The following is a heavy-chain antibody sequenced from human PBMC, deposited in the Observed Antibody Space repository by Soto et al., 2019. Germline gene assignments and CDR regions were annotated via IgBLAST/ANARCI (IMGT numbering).Heavy chain of an antibody. CDR1: GGTFSSYA. Sequence: GASVKVSCKASGGTFSSYAISWVRQAPGQGLEWMGGIIPIFGTANYAQKFQGRVTITADESTSTAYMELSSLRSEDTAVYYCASRYYDSSGYPYYYGMDVWGQGNTVTVSS. J-gene: IGHJ6*02. CDR3: ASRYYDSSGYPYYYGMDV. D-gene: IGHD3-22*01. V-gene: IGHV1-69*13. CDR2: IIPIFGTA.